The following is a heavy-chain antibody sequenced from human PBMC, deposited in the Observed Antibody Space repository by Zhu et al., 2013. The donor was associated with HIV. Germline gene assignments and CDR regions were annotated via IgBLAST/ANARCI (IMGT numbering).Heavy chain of an antibody. V-gene: IGHV1-2*02. CDR1: GGTFSSYA. CDR2: INPNSGGT. J-gene: IGHJ6*03. CDR3: ARDQNYYYYMDV. Sequence: VQLVQSGAEVKKPGSSVKVSCKASGGTFSSYAISWVRQAPGQGLEWMGWINPNSGGTNYAQKFQGRVTMTRDTSISTAYMELSRLRSDDTAVYYCARDQNYYYYMDVWGKGTTVTVSS.